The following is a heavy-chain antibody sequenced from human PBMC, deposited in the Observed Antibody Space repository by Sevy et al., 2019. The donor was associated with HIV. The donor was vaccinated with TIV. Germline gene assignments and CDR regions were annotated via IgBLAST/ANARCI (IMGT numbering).Heavy chain of an antibody. V-gene: IGHV4-59*08. CDR2: FYNTGRT. D-gene: IGHD6-19*01. J-gene: IGHJ4*02. CDR1: GSSISGFS. Sequence: SETLSLTCTVSGSSISGFSWNWIRQPPGKGLEWIGYFYNTGRTNYNPSLKSRVTISVDTSKNQFSLKLNSVTAADTAVYYCARAHTSGWFHYWGQGTLVTVSS. CDR3: ARAHTSGWFHY.